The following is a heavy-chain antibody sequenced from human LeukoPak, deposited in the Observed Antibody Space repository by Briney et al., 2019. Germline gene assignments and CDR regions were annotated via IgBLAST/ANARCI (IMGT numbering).Heavy chain of an antibody. D-gene: IGHD1-7*01. V-gene: IGHV4-4*07. Sequence: SETLSLTCTVSGGSIGSYYWSWIRQPAGKGLEWIGRINTSESTRYNPPRKSRVTLSVDTSENQFSLKLTSVTAADTAVYYCARLITGTTTAFDIWGQGTMVTVSS. CDR1: GGSIGSYY. CDR2: INTSEST. J-gene: IGHJ3*02. CDR3: ARLITGTTTAFDI.